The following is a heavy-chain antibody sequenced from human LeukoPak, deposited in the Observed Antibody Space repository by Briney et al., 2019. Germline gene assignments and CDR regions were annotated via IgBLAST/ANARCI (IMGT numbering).Heavy chain of an antibody. CDR1: GFTFSSYA. CDR2: ISYDGSNK. V-gene: IGHV3-30*04. Sequence: GGSLRLSCAASGFTFSSYAMHWVRQAPGKGLEWVAVISYDGSNKYYADSVKGRFTISRDNSKNTLYLQMNSLRAEDTAVYYCAKVPSPRILWAQGFDYWGQGTLVTVPS. CDR3: AKVPSPRILWAQGFDY. D-gene: IGHD2-15*01. J-gene: IGHJ4*02.